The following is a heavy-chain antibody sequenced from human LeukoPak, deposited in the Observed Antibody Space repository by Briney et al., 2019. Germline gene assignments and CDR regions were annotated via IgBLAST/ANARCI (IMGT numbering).Heavy chain of an antibody. CDR1: DFTFSSYT. CDR3: AKEYDSGGYGAYFDY. V-gene: IGHV3-30*18. CDR2: ISSDGGTK. D-gene: IGHD3-10*01. Sequence: GGSLRLSCVASDFTFSSYTMIWVRQAPGKGLEWVAVISSDGGTKYYADSVKGRFTLSRDNSRNTLDLQMNSLGPEDTAVYYCAKEYDSGGYGAYFDYWGQGTLVTVSS. J-gene: IGHJ4*02.